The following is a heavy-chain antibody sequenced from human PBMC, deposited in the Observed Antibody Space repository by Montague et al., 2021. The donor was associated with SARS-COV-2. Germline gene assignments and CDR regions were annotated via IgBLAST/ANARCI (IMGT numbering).Heavy chain of an antibody. Sequence: SLRLSCAASGFTLSSYWMSWVRQAPGKGLEWVANIKQDGSEKNYVDSVKGRFTSSRDNAKKSLYLQMNSLRAEDTAVYYCARWGGTHYYDSSGYYYDYYYYGMDVWGQGTTVTVSS. CDR2: IKQDGSEK. D-gene: IGHD3-22*01. V-gene: IGHV3-7*01. CDR1: GFTLSSYW. J-gene: IGHJ6*02. CDR3: ARWGGTHYYDSSGYYYDYYYYGMDV.